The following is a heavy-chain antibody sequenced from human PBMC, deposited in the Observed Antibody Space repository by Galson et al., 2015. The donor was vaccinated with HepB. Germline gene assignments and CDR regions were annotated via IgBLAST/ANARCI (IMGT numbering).Heavy chain of an antibody. CDR1: GFMFNSYG. Sequence: SLRLSCAASGFMFNSYGIHWVRQAPGKGLEWVAFIRYDGSNKYYADSVKGRFTMSRDNSKKTLHLQMNSLRPEDTAVYYCAKDSLGGRWEMYYFDYWGQGTLVTVSS. J-gene: IGHJ4*02. CDR3: AKDSLGGRWEMYYFDY. V-gene: IGHV3-30*02. D-gene: IGHD1-26*01. CDR2: IRYDGSNK.